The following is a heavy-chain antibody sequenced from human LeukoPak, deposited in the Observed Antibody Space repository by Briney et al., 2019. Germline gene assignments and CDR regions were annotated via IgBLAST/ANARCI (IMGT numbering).Heavy chain of an antibody. CDR1: SYSLSSGYY. V-gene: IGHV4-38-2*01. Sequence: PSETLSLTCAVSSYSLSSGYYWGWIRPPPGKGLECIGTIYHSGSTYYNPSLKSRVTISVDTSKNQFSLNLTSVTAADTAVYYCARSHTTNSGTYYSDLHYFDYWGQGTLVTVSS. J-gene: IGHJ4*02. D-gene: IGHD1-26*01. CDR2: IYHSGST. CDR3: ARSHTTNSGTYYSDLHYFDY.